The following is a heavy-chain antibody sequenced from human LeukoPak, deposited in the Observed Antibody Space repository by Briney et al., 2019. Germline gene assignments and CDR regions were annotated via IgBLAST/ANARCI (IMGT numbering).Heavy chain of an antibody. CDR1: GFTFDDYG. CDR2: ISGSGGST. J-gene: IGHJ4*02. D-gene: IGHD3-10*01. Sequence: GGSLRLSCATSGFTFDDYGMSWVRQAPGKGLEWVSAISGSGGSTYYADSVKGRFTISRDNSKNTLYLQMNSLRAEDTAGYYCAKDVGGGSGSYMFDYWGQGTLVTVSS. CDR3: AKDVGGGSGSYMFDY. V-gene: IGHV3-23*01.